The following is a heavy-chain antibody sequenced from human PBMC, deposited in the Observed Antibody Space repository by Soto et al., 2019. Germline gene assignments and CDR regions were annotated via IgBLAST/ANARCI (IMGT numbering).Heavy chain of an antibody. V-gene: IGHV3-33*01. Sequence: GGSLRLSCAASGFTFSSYGMHWVRQAPGKGLEWVAVIWYDGSNKYYADSVKGRFTISRDNSKNTLYLQMNSLRAEDTAVYYCARGWYGYYYYGMDVWGQGTTVTVSS. CDR3: ARGWYGYYYYGMDV. D-gene: IGHD6-13*01. J-gene: IGHJ6*02. CDR2: IWYDGSNK. CDR1: GFTFSSYG.